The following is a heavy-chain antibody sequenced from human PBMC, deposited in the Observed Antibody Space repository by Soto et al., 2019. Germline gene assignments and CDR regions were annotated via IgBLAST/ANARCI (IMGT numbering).Heavy chain of an antibody. CDR2: IYWDDDK. CDR3: AHCPTHEILTAGVST. Sequence: QITLKESGPTLVKPTQTLTLTCTFSGFSLSTSGVGVGWIRQPPGKALEWLALIYWDDDKRYSPSLKSRPTITKDTSKNLVLLTMTNMDQVDTAKYYCAHCPTHEILTAGVSTWGQGTLVTVSS. V-gene: IGHV2-5*02. J-gene: IGHJ5*02. CDR1: GFSLSTSGVG. D-gene: IGHD3-9*01.